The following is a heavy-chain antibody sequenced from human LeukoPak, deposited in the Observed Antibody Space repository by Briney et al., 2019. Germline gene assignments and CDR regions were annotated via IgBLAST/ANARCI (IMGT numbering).Heavy chain of an antibody. D-gene: IGHD6-19*01. V-gene: IGHV3-9*01. J-gene: IGHJ4*02. CDR1: GFTFDDYA. Sequence: GGSLRLSCAASGFTFDDYAMHWVRQAPGKGLEWVSGISWNSGSIGYADSVKGRFTISRDNAKNSLYLQMNSLRAEDTALYYCAKLAVAGPIDYWGQGTLVTVSS. CDR2: ISWNSGSI. CDR3: AKLAVAGPIDY.